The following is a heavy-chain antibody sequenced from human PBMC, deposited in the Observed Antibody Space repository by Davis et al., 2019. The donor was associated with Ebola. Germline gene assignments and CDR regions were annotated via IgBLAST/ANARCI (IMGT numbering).Heavy chain of an antibody. CDR2: ISYDGSNK. D-gene: IGHD5-12*01. V-gene: IGHV3-30-3*01. CDR3: AKDSADIVPTAIYNYYYGMDV. CDR1: GFTFSSYA. J-gene: IGHJ6*04. Sequence: GESLKTSCAASGFTFSSYALYWVRQAPGKGLEWVAVISYDGSNKYYADSVKGRFTISRDNSKNTLYLQMNSLRAEDTAVYYCAKDSADIVPTAIYNYYYGMDVWGKGTTVTVSS.